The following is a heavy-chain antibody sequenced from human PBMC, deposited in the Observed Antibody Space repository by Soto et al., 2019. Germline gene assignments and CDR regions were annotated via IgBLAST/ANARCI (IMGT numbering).Heavy chain of an antibody. V-gene: IGHV3-21*06. CDR1: GFTFINYC. CDR2: ICGSDTI. D-gene: IGHD3-10*02. CDR3: AGAMWGQGMDV. Sequence: EMQLVESGGGPVKPGESLRLSCTASGFTFINYCMNWVRQAPGKGLEWVSRICGSDTIHYGASVKGRFTISRDNAKNSLFLQMNSLRADDTAMYYCAGAMWGQGMDVWGQGTTVTVSS. J-gene: IGHJ6*02.